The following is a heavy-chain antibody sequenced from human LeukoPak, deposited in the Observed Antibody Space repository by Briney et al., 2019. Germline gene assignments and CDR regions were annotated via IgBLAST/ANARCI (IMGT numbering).Heavy chain of an antibody. J-gene: IGHJ4*02. CDR1: GGSIRSSSYY. V-gene: IGHV4-39*07. D-gene: IGHD7-27*01. CDR3: ARGWGYFDS. CDR2: IYYSGST. Sequence: PSETLSLTCTVSGGSIRSSSYYWGWIRQPPGKGLEWIGSIYYSGSTYYNASLKSRGTISVDTSKNQFSLKLSSVTAADTAVYYCARGWGYFDSWGQGTLVTVSS.